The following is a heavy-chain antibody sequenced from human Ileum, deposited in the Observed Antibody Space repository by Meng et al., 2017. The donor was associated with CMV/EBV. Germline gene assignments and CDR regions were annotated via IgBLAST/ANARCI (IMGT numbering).Heavy chain of an antibody. CDR1: GGSIISGSHY. D-gene: IGHD6-13*01. J-gene: IGHJ4*02. V-gene: IGHV4-61*02. CDR3: ARGKAVGTGH. Sequence: QESGPRLLNPSQPLSLNCTVSGGSIISGSHYWSWIRQSAGKGLEWIGRIHNSGSTNYNPSLESRVTISIDTSRNQFSLKLTSVTAADTAVYFCARGKAVGTGHWGQGTLVTISS. CDR2: IHNSGST.